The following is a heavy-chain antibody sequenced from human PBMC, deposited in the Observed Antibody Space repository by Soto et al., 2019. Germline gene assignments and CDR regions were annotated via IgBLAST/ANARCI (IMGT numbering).Heavy chain of an antibody. CDR2: IYSGDTT. V-gene: IGHV3-53*01. J-gene: IGHJ6*02. CDR3: ARDLRTLYGMDV. CDR1: GFTVSSNY. Sequence: EVQLVESGGGLIQPGGSLRLSCAASGFTVSSNYMSWVRQAPGKGLEWDSVIYSGDTTYYADSVKGRFTISRDHSKNTLYLQMNSRRAEDTAVYYCARDLRTLYGMDVWGQGTTVTVSS.